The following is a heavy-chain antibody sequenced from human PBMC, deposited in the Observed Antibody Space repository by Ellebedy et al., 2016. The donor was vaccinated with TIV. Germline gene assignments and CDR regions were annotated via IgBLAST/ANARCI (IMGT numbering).Heavy chain of an antibody. CDR1: GFSFSYYW. CDR3: ARDLNGGSLDY. J-gene: IGHJ4*02. Sequence: GGSLRLSCAASGFSFSYYWMHWVRQAPGKGLVWVSRIDFDGTTTSHADSVKGRFTISRDNAKDTLYLQLNSLTPEDTAVYYCARDLNGGSLDYWGQGTLVTVSS. V-gene: IGHV3-74*01. D-gene: IGHD4-23*01. CDR2: IDFDGTTT.